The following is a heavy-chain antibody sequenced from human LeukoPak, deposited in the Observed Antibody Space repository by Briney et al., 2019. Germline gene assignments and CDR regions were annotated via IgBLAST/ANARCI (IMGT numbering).Heavy chain of an antibody. V-gene: IGHV1-8*01. CDR3: ARGRITMVRGADYMGV. D-gene: IGHD3-10*01. CDR1: GYTFTSYD. J-gene: IGHJ6*03. Sequence: GASVKVSCKASGYTFTSYDINWVRQATGQGLEWMGWMNYNSGNTGYAQKFQGRVTMTRNTSIRTAYMELSSLRSEDTAVYCCARGRITMVRGADYMGVWGKGTTVTISS. CDR2: MNYNSGNT.